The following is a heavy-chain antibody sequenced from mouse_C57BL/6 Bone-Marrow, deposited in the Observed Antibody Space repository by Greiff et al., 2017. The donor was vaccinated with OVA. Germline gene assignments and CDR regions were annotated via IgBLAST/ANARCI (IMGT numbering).Heavy chain of an antibody. Sequence: VKLQQPGTELVKPGASVKLSCKASGYTFTSYWMHWVKQRPGHGLEWIGNINPSNGGTNYNEKFKSKATLTVDKSSSTAYMQLSSLTSEDSAVYYCARLLRLRCWYFDVWGTGTTVTVSS. CDR2: INPSNGGT. J-gene: IGHJ1*03. V-gene: IGHV1-53*01. CDR3: ARLLRLRCWYFDV. CDR1: GYTFTSYW. D-gene: IGHD1-1*01.